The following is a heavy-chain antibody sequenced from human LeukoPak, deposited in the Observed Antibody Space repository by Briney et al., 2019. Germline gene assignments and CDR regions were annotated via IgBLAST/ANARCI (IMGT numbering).Heavy chain of an antibody. CDR1: GYTLTELS. CDR3: ATASVSDAAYYYYYYYMDG. V-gene: IGHV1-24*01. Sequence: ASVKVSCKVSGYTLTELSMHLVRQAPGKGLEWMGGFDPEDGETIYAQKFQGRVTMTEDTSTDTAYMELSSLRSEDTAVYYCATASVSDAAYYYYYYYMDGWGKGTTVTVSS. D-gene: IGHD5/OR15-5a*01. CDR2: FDPEDGET. J-gene: IGHJ6*03.